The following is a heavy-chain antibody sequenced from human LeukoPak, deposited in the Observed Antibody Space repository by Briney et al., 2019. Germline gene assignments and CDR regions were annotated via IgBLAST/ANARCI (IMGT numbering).Heavy chain of an antibody. CDR3: ARGIAASVGGDWFDP. CDR1: GFTVSSNY. D-gene: IGHD6-13*01. V-gene: IGHV3-66*01. CDR2: IYSGGST. J-gene: IGHJ5*02. Sequence: GGSLRLSCAASGFTVSSNYMSWVRQAPVKGLEWVSVIYSGGSTYYADSVKGRFTISRDNSKNTLYLQMNSLRAEDTAVYYCARGIAASVGGDWFDPWGQGTLVTVSS.